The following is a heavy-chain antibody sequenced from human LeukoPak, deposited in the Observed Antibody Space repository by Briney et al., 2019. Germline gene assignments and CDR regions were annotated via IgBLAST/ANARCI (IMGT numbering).Heavy chain of an antibody. V-gene: IGHV1-8*01. J-gene: IGHJ4*02. Sequence: GASAKVYCKASGYIFADYEINWVRQATGQGLEWMGWMNPKSGNTGYAQKFQGRVTMTRSTSIRTAYMEVSSLTSEDTAVYYCARVARGTGAVWFGEFIDYWGQGTLVTVSS. CDR3: ARVARGTGAVWFGEFIDY. CDR2: MNPKSGNT. D-gene: IGHD3-10*01. CDR1: GYIFADYE.